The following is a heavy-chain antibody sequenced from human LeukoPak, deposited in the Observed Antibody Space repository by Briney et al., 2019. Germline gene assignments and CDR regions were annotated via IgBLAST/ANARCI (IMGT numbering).Heavy chain of an antibody. CDR1: GGSISSGDYY. CDR3: ASGGPEGTSYDY. D-gene: IGHD2-2*01. CDR2: IYYSGST. V-gene: IGHV4-30-4*01. J-gene: IGHJ4*02. Sequence: MASQTLSLTRTVSGGSISSGDYYWSWIRQPPGKGLEWIGYIYYSGSTYYNPSLKSRVTISVDTSKNQFSLKLSSVTAADTAVYYCASGGPEGTSYDYWGQGTLVTVSS.